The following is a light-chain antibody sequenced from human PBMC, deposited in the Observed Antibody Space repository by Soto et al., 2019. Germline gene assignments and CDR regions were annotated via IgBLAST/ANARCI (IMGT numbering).Light chain of an antibody. CDR2: AAS. CDR1: QDTSNY. J-gene: IGKJ4*01. CDR3: QNYNSVPLT. V-gene: IGKV1-27*01. Sequence: DIQMTQSPSSLSASVGDRVTITCRASQDTSNYLAWYQQKPGKVPKILIYAASALQPGVPSRFSGRGSGTDFTLNVSSLQPEDVATYYCQNYNSVPLTFGGGTKVEI.